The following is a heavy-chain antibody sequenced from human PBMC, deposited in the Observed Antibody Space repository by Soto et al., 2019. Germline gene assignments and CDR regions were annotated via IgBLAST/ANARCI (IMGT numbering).Heavy chain of an antibody. CDR2: ISSSSSTI. V-gene: IGHV3-48*01. D-gene: IGHD6-13*01. CDR1: GFTFSSYC. J-gene: IGHJ1*01. CDR3: ARDLGSSWYPEYFQH. Sequence: GVSLTLACAPSGFTFSSYCRNWVRQAPGKGLEWVSYISSSSSTIYYADSVKGRFTISRDNAKNSLYLQMNSLRAEDTAVYYCARDLGSSWYPEYFQHWGQGT.